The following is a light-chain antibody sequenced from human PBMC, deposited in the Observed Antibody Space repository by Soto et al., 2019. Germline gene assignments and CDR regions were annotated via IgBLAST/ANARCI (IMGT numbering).Light chain of an antibody. CDR2: VAS. J-gene: IGKJ4*01. CDR1: QSVSSY. V-gene: IGKV1-39*01. CDR3: QQSFTNPLT. Sequence: DIQMTQSPPSLTASVGDRFTITCRASQSVSSYLNWHQQKQGKAPNVLINVASTLRSGVPSRLSGSGYGTDFNITINSMQTEDFETYFCQQSFTNPLTFGGGTKVDIK.